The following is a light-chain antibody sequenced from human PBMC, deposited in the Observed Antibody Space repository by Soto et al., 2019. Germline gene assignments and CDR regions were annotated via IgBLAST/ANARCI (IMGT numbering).Light chain of an antibody. V-gene: IGLV4-69*01. Sequence: QPVLTQSPSASASLGASVKITCTLSSGHTNYAIAWHQQLPEKGPRYLMKVNSDGGHNKGDGIPDRFSGSSSGDERYLTISSLQSEDEADYYCQTWGTGIVVFGGGTKVTVL. J-gene: IGLJ2*01. CDR3: QTWGTGIVV. CDR1: SGHTNYA. CDR2: VNSDGGH.